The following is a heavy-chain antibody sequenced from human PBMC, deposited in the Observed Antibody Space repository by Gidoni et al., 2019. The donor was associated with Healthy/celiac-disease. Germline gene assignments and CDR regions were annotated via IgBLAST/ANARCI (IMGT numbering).Heavy chain of an antibody. CDR3: ARDMRDYGDYPDAFDI. D-gene: IGHD4-17*01. CDR1: GFTFRSYA. Sequence: QVQLVESGGGVVQPGRSLRLSCAASGFTFRSYAMHWVRQAPGKGLEWVAVISYDGSNKYYADSVKGRFTISRDNSKNTLYLQMNSLRAEDTAVYYCARDMRDYGDYPDAFDIWGQGTMVTVSS. J-gene: IGHJ3*02. CDR2: ISYDGSNK. V-gene: IGHV3-30*04.